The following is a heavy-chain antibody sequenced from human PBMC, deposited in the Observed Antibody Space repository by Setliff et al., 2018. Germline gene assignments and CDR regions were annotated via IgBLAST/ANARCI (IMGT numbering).Heavy chain of an antibody. CDR2: IWADPNSNTK. V-gene: IGHV3-33*01. CDR3: TRDPPGSGWSFDY. J-gene: IGHJ4*02. CDR1: GFTFNTHA. D-gene: IGHD6-19*01. Sequence: TGGSLRLSCAASGFTFNTHAMHWVRQAPGKGLEWVAMIWADPNSNTKYYADSVKGRFSVSRDNSRNTVFLQMTGLRAEDTALYYCTRDPPGSGWSFDYWGQGALVTSPQ.